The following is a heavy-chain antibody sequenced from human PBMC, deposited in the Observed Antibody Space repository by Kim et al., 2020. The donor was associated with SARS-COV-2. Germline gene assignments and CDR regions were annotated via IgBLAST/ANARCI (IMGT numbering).Heavy chain of an antibody. D-gene: IGHD1-26*01. Sequence: YAASVRGRFPITRDNSKNTLSRQMNGLRAEDTALYYCAKTQVGQARACASWGPGTLVTVSS. CDR3: AKTQVGQARACAS. V-gene: IGHV3-23*01. J-gene: IGHJ5*02.